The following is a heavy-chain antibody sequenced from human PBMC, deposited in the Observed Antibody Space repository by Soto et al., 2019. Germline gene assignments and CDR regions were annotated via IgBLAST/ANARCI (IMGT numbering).Heavy chain of an antibody. D-gene: IGHD5-12*01. V-gene: IGHV1-58*02. CDR1: GFTFTSSA. J-gene: IGHJ4*02. CDR3: AVGGIGTVANKFPFDY. CDR2: IVVGSGNT. Sequence: GASVKVSCKASGFTFTSSAMQWVRQARGQRLEWIGWIVVGSGNTNYAQKFQERVTITRDMSTSTAYMELSSLRSEDTAVYYCAVGGIGTVANKFPFDYWGQGTLVTVSS.